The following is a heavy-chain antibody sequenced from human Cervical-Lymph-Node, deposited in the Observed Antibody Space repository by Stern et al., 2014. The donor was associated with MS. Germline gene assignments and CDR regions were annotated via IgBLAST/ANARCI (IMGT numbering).Heavy chain of an antibody. V-gene: IGHV3-23*04. CDR2: ISGSGGST. J-gene: IGHJ4*02. Sequence: DQLVQSGGGLVQPGGSLRLSCAASGFTFSSYAMSWVRHPAGKGLDWVSAISGSGGSTYYADSVKGRFTISRDNSKNTLYLQMNSLRAEDTAVYYCAKDRGLTAMVDYWGQGTLVTVSS. CDR3: AKDRGLTAMVDY. CDR1: GFTFSSYA. D-gene: IGHD5-18*01.